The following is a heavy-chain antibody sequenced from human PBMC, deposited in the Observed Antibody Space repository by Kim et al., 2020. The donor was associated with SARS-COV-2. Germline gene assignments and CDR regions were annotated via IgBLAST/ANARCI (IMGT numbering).Heavy chain of an antibody. J-gene: IGHJ4*02. Sequence: NYNPSLKSRVTISLDTSKNNFSLRLNSVTAADTAVYYCARGREVTRDFDYWGQGTLVTVSS. V-gene: IGHV4-61*03. D-gene: IGHD1-1*01. CDR3: ARGREVTRDFDY.